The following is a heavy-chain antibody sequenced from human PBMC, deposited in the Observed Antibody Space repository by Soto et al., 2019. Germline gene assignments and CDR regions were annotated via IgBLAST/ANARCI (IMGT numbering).Heavy chain of an antibody. CDR1: GGSVSSHY. D-gene: IGHD3-22*01. J-gene: IGHJ3*02. V-gene: IGHV4-4*07. Sequence: SDTFSLACTFSGGSVSSHYWSWIRQAAGKGLEWIGRLYSTGSTNYKPSIRSRVTMSVGTSRNQFSRTLASVTAADTAVYYCAREGSGYDTCGYYLYDAFDIGGQWTMDTVS. CDR3: AREGSGYDTCGYYLYDAFDI. CDR2: LYSTGST.